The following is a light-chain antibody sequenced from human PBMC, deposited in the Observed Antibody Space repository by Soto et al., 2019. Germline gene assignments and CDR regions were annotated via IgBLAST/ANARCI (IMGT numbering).Light chain of an antibody. J-gene: IGLJ2*01. CDR1: SRDVGSYNF. CDR2: DVT. V-gene: IGLV2-14*03. Sequence: QSALTQPASVSGSPGQSITISCTGTSRDVGSYNFVSWYHQHPGKAPKLMIYDVTNRPSGVSNRFSGSKSGNTASLAISGLQDEDEADYYCSSYTSSSTRVFGGGTKVTVL. CDR3: SSYTSSSTRV.